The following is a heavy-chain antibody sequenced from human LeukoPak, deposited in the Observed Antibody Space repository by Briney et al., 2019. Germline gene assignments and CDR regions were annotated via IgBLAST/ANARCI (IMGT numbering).Heavy chain of an antibody. CDR1: GFTFNNYD. D-gene: IGHD1-26*01. CDR2: INSGGLT. V-gene: IGHV3-23*01. Sequence: GGSLRLSCVASGFTFNNYDMAWVRQAPGKGLERVSAINSGGLTSYADSVKGRFTISRDNSKNTLYLQMNSLRAEDTAIYYCAKDLIVGATADVYDTWGQGTMVTVSS. J-gene: IGHJ3*02. CDR3: AKDLIVGATADVYDT.